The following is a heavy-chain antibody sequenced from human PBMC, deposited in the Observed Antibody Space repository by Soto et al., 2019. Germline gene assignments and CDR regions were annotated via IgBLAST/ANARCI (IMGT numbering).Heavy chain of an antibody. CDR2: ISYDGSNK. D-gene: IGHD3-9*01. J-gene: IGHJ4*02. CDR1: GFTFSSYG. V-gene: IGHV3-30*18. CDR3: AKEKLRYFDWLLSRVLDY. Sequence: GGSLRLSCAASGFTFSSYGMHWVRQAPGKGLEWVAVISYDGSNKYYADSVKGRFTISRDNSKNTLYLQMNSLRAEDTAVYYCAKEKLRYFDWLLSRVLDYWGQGTLVTVSS.